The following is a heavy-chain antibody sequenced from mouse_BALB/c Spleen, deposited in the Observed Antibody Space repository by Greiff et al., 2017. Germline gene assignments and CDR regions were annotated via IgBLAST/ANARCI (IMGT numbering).Heavy chain of an antibody. D-gene: IGHD2-1*01. CDR1: GFTFSSFG. J-gene: IGHJ3*01. CDR2: ISSGSSTI. CDR3: AREDYGNYGGFAY. V-gene: IGHV5-17*02. Sequence: EVKLVESGGGLVQPGGSRKLSCAASGFTFSSFGMHWVRQAPEKGLEWVAYISSGSSTIYYADTVKGRVTISSDNPKNTLFLQMTSLRSEDTAMYYCAREDYGNYGGFAYWGQGTLGTVSA.